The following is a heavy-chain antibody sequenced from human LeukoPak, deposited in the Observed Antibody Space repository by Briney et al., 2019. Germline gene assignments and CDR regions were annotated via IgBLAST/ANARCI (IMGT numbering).Heavy chain of an antibody. J-gene: IGHJ4*02. CDR1: GFTFDDYA. V-gene: IGHV3-9*01. CDR3: AKDGSAGTTPPFFDY. CDR2: ISWNSGSI. Sequence: GRSLRLSCAASGFTFDDYAMHWIRQAPGKGLEWVSGISWNSGSIGYADSVKGRFTISRDNAKNSLYLQMNSLRAEDTALYYCAKDGSAGTTPPFFDYWGQGTLVTVSS. D-gene: IGHD1-7*01.